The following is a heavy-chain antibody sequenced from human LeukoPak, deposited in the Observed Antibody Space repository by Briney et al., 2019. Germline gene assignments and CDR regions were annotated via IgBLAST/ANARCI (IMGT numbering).Heavy chain of an antibody. CDR3: ATYTNWVAGDV. D-gene: IGHD1-1*01. V-gene: IGHV3-7*03. CDR2: IQDDGSVK. CDR1: GFTFSKSW. Sequence: AGGSLRLSCAASGFTFSKSWMSWVCQAPGQGLEWVAAIQDDGSVKDYVDSVKGRFTISRDNAKNSLYLQMNSLRAEDTAVYYCATYTNWVAGDVWGQGTTVSVSS. J-gene: IGHJ6*02.